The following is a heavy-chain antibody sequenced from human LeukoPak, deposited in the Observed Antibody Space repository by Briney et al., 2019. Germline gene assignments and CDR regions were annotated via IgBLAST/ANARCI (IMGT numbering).Heavy chain of an antibody. J-gene: IGHJ6*03. V-gene: IGHV3-11*04. CDR1: GFTFSDYY. CDR2: ISSSGSTR. CDR3: ARLSPYYYMDV. Sequence: PGGSLRLSCAASGFTFSDYYMSWIRQSPGKGLEWVSCISSSGSTRYSADSVKGRFTISRDNAKNSLYLQINSLRAEDMAVYYCARLSPYYYMDVWGKGTTVTVSS.